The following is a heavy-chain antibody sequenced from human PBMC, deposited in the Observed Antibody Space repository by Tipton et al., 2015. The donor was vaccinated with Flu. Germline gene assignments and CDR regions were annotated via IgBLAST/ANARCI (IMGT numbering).Heavy chain of an antibody. D-gene: IGHD4-17*01. CDR1: GGSMSNYY. Sequence: TLSLTCTVSGGSMSNYYWCWIRQPPGRGLEWIGYIYYTGSTNYNPSLKSRVTISVDTSKNQFSLKLSSVTAADTAVYYCARAGGTAVTTWNWFDPWGQGTLVTVSS. J-gene: IGHJ5*02. CDR2: IYYTGST. CDR3: ARAGGTAVTTWNWFDP. V-gene: IGHV4-59*01.